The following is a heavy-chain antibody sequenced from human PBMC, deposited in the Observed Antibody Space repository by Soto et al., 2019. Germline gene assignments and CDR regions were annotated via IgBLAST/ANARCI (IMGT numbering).Heavy chain of an antibody. CDR1: GGSVTNTSYH. CDR3: FGVLAATIDY. D-gene: IGHD3-16*01. V-gene: IGHV4-39*02. CDR2: LYYRGTT. Sequence: PSETLSLTCKVSGGSVTNTSYHWGWIRQTPGKGLEWIATLYYRGTTDYNSALRSRATMSVDTSKDHFSLTLTSVTVADKAVYFCFGVLAATIDYWGHGTPVTVSS. J-gene: IGHJ4*01.